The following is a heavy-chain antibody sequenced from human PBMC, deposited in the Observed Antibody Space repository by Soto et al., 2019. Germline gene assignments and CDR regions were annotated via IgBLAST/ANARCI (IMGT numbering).Heavy chain of an antibody. Sequence: QVQLVQSGAEVKKPGASVKVSCKASGYTDTRYDINLVRQATGQGLEWMGWMNPKTGNTGYAHKFRGRVTMTRSTSISTAYMELSSLRFEETAVYYCARGRVEHTSWRGFDSSGQRTLVTGYS. CDR2: MNPKTGNT. D-gene: IGHD2-2*01. CDR1: GYTDTRYD. V-gene: IGHV1-8*01. J-gene: IGHJ4*02. CDR3: ARGRVEHTSWRGFDS.